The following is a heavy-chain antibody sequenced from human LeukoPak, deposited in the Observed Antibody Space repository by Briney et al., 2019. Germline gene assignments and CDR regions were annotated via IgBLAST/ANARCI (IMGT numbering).Heavy chain of an antibody. D-gene: IGHD3-10*01. CDR3: AKDPGAHDKHFDH. Sequence: GGSLRLSCAASGFVLSDYGMHWVRQAPGKGLEWVAFVRHDGSNEYYADSVKGRFSISRDKSKNTLYLQMNSLRAEDTAVYYCAKDPGAHDKHFDHWGQGTLVTVSS. V-gene: IGHV3-30*02. CDR1: GFVLSDYG. CDR2: VRHDGSNE. J-gene: IGHJ4*02.